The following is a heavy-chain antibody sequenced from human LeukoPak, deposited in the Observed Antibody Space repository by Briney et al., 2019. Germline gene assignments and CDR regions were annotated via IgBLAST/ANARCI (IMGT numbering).Heavy chain of an antibody. Sequence: ASVKVSCKASGYTFTTYAMNWVRQAPGQGLEWMGWISAYNGNTNYAQKLQGRVTMTTDTSTSTAYMELRSLRSDDTAVYYCARKVSPTDYWGQGTLVTVSS. J-gene: IGHJ4*02. CDR1: GYTFTTYA. CDR3: ARKVSPTDY. CDR2: ISAYNGNT. V-gene: IGHV1-18*01.